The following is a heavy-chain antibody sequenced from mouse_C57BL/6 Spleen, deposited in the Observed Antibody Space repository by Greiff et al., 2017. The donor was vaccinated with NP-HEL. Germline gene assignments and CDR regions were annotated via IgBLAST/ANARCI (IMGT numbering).Heavy chain of an antibody. CDR2: IDPENGDT. J-gene: IGHJ3*01. CDR1: GFNIKDDY. Sequence: VQLQQSGAELVRPGASVKLSCTASGFNIKDDYMHWVKQRPEQGLEWIGWIDPENGDTEYASKFQGKATITADTSSNTAYLQLSSLTSEDTAVYYCTSNRWFAYWGQGTLVTVSA. D-gene: IGHD2-14*01. CDR3: TSNRWFAY. V-gene: IGHV14-4*01.